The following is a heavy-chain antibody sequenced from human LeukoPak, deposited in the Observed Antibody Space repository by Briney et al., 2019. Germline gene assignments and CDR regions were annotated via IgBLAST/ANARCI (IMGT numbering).Heavy chain of an antibody. V-gene: IGHV1-2*02. D-gene: IGHD3-22*01. CDR1: GYTFTGYY. CDR2: INPNSGGT. CDR3: ARDQMINYYDSSGFDY. J-gene: IGHJ4*02. Sequence: ASVKVSCKASGYTFTGYYMHRVRQAPGQGLEWMGWINPNSGGTNYAQKFQGRVTMTRDTSISTAYMELSRLRSDDTAVYYCARDQMINYYDSSGFDYWGQGTLVTVSS.